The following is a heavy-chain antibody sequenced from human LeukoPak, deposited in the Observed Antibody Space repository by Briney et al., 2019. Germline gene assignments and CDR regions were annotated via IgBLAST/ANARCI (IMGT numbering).Heavy chain of an antibody. CDR1: GFTFSSYG. CDR2: IWYDGSNK. D-gene: IGHD5-12*01. J-gene: IGHJ1*01. V-gene: IGHV3-33*01. CDR3: AIDQRPPWGY. Sequence: GGSLRLSCAASGFTFSSYGMHWVRQAPGRGLEWVAVIWYDGSNKYYADSVKGRFTISRDNSKNTLYLQMNSLRAEDTAVYSCAIDQRPPWGYRGQGTLVTVSS.